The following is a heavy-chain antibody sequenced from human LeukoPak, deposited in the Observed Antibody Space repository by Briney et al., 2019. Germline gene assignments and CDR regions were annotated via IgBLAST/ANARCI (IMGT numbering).Heavy chain of an antibody. CDR3: ARSNPRRSRTAFDI. CDR2: IKPNSGGT. D-gene: IGHD2-8*01. CDR1: GYTFTGYY. V-gene: IGHV1-2*02. Sequence: ASVNVSCKASGYTFTGYYMHWVRQAPGQGLESMGWIKPNSGGTNYAQKFQGRVTMTRDTSVSTAYMELSRLRSDDTAVYYCARSNPRRSRTAFDIWGQGTMVTVSS. J-gene: IGHJ3*02.